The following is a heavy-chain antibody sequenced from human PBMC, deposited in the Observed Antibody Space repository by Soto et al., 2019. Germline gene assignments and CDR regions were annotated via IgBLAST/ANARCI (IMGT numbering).Heavy chain of an antibody. V-gene: IGHV2-5*02. D-gene: IGHD3-16*01. J-gene: IGHJ4*02. Sequence: QITLNESGPTLVKPTQTLTLTCTFSGFSLSTRDVGVGWIRQPPGKALEWLGVIYWDDDKRYSPSLKSRLTTTKDTSKNQVVLRMTKMDPVDTATYYCAHCRGGVANFWGQGTLVTVSS. CDR2: IYWDDDK. CDR3: AHCRGGVANF. CDR1: GFSLSTRDVG.